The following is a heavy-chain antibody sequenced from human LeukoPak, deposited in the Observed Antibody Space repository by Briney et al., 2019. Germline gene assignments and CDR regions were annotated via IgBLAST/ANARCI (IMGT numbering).Heavy chain of an antibody. D-gene: IGHD6-13*01. CDR3: ARAIAAADAFDI. CDR2: ISSSGSTI. J-gene: IGHJ3*02. CDR1: GFTFSDYY. Sequence: GGSLRLTCAASGFTFSDYYMSWIRQAPGKGLEWVSYISSSGSTIYYADSVKGRFTISRDNAKNSLYLQMNSLRAEDTAVYYCARAIAAADAFDIWGQGTMVTVSS. V-gene: IGHV3-11*04.